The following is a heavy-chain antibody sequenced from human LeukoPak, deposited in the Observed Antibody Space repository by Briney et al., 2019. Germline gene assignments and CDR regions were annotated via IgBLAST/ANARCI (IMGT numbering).Heavy chain of an antibody. CDR2: IYSGGST. D-gene: IGHD6-19*01. Sequence: GGSLRLSCAASGFTVSSNYMSWVRQAPGKGLEWVSVIYSGGSTYYADSVKGRFTISRDNSKNTLYLQMNSLRAEDTAVYYCARSSPGYSSGWYDYWGQGTLVTVSS. CDR1: GFTVSSNY. CDR3: ARSSPGYSSGWYDY. V-gene: IGHV3-66*01. J-gene: IGHJ4*02.